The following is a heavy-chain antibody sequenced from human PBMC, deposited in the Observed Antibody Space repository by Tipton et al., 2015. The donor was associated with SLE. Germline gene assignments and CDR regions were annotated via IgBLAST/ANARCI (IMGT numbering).Heavy chain of an antibody. CDR2: IYYSGST. J-gene: IGHJ3*02. Sequence: LRLSCTVSGGSISSYYWSWIRQPPGKGLEWIGYIYYSGSTNYNPSLKSRVTLSVDTSKNQFSLKLSSVTAADTAVYYCARQYDICGGGRDAFDMWGQGTMVTVAP. CDR3: ARQYDICGGGRDAFDM. CDR1: GGSISSYY. D-gene: IGHD3-9*01. V-gene: IGHV4-59*08.